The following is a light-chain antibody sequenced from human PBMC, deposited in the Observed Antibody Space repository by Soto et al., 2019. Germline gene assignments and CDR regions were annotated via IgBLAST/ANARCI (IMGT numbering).Light chain of an antibody. CDR2: EGS. CDR1: SSDVWSYNL. V-gene: IGLV2-23*01. Sequence: QSALTQPASVSGSPGQSITISCTGTSSDVWSYNLVSWYQQHPGKAPKLMIYEGSKRPSGVSNRFSGSKSGNTASLTISGLQAEDEADYYCCSYAGSSTDVVFGGGPKLTVL. J-gene: IGLJ2*01. CDR3: CSYAGSSTDVV.